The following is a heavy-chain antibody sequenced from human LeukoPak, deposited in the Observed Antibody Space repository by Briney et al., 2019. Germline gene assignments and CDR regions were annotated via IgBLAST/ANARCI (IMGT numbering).Heavy chain of an antibody. V-gene: IGHV3-23*01. J-gene: IGHJ4*02. D-gene: IGHD2-15*01. Sequence: PGGSLRLSCAASGFTFGSYAMSWVRQAPGKGLEWVAGISGSGGTTIYSDMVKGRLIISRDNSESTLYLQMNSLRAEDTAIYYCAKDTIVVMIAPTRGFDYWGQGVLVTVSS. CDR3: AKDTIVVMIAPTRGFDY. CDR1: GFTFGSYA. CDR2: ISGSGGTT.